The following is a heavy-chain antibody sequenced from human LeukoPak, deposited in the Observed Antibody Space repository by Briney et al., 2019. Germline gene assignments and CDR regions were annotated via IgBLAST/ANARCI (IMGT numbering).Heavy chain of an antibody. V-gene: IGHV3-66*01. CDR3: ARDSPFTVSLNSMDV. CDR2: IYSGGST. Sequence: GGSLRLSCAASGFTVSSNYMSWVRQAPGKGLEWVSVIYSGGSTYYADSVKGRFTISRDNSKNTLYLQMNSLRAEDTAVYYCARDSPFTVSLNSMDVWGQGTTVTVSS. D-gene: IGHD4-11*01. CDR1: GFTVSSNY. J-gene: IGHJ6*02.